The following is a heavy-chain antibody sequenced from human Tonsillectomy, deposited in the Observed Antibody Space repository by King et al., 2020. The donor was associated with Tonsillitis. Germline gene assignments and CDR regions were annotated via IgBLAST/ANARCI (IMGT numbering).Heavy chain of an antibody. CDR3: ARNLYGSGTYHDGFDI. CDR1: GYRFTSYW. D-gene: IGHD3-10*01. J-gene: IGHJ3*02. Sequence: VQLVESGGEVKKPGESLRISCKGSGYRFTSYWIAWLRQMPGKGLELMGIIYPGDSDTKYSPSFQGQVTISADKSISTALLQWSSLQATDTAMYYCARNLYGSGTYHDGFDIWGQGTMVTVS. CDR2: IYPGDSDT. V-gene: IGHV5-51*01.